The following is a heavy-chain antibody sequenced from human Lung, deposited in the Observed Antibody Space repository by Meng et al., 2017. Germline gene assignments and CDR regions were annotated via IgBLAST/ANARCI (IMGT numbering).Heavy chain of an antibody. CDR3: ARGQKGYFDL. Sequence: VQLPGSGPGLVNPSQTLSLTCTVSGGSISSSNYYWSWIRQPPGKGLEWSGHIYNSGSTYYNPSLKSRITISVDTSKNQFSLKLSSVTAADTAVYYCARGQKGYFDLWGRGTLVTVSS. V-gene: IGHV4-30-4*01. J-gene: IGHJ2*01. CDR1: GGSISSSNYY. CDR2: IYNSGST.